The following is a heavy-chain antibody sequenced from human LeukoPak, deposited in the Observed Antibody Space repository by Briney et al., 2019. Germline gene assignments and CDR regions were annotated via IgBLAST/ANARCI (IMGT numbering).Heavy chain of an antibody. CDR3: TSPGIEGSDY. Sequence: QTGGSLRLSCAASGFTFSSYATHWVRQAPGKGLEWVAVISYDGSNKYYADSVKGRFTISRDNSKNTLYLQMNSLKTEDTAVYYCTSPGIEGSDYWGQGTLVTVSS. CDR1: GFTFSSYA. J-gene: IGHJ4*02. CDR2: ISYDGSNK. D-gene: IGHD1-14*01. V-gene: IGHV3-30-3*01.